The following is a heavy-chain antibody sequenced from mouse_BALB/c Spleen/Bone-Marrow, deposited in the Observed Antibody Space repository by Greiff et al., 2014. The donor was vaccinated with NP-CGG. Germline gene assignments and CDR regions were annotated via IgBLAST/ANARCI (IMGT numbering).Heavy chain of an antibody. CDR2: IDPAIFT. CDR1: GFNIKDPY. Sequence: VQLPPSGAELLKPGASVQLSCPASGFNIKDPYLPWVKPRPEQGLGWIGRIDPAIFTKYDPKFQGKATITADTSSNTAYLHLSSLTSEDTAVYYCASYRYGWYFDVWGAGTTVTVSS. J-gene: IGHJ1*01. V-gene: IGHV14-3*02. D-gene: IGHD2-14*01. CDR3: ASYRYGWYFDV.